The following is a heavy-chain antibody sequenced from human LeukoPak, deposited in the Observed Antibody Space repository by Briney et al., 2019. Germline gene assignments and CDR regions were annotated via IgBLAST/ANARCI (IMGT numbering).Heavy chain of an antibody. Sequence: GGSLRLSCAASGFTFSSYAMHWVRQAPGKGLEWVAFIRYDGSNKYYADSVKGRFTISRDNSKNTLYLQMNSLRAEDTAVYYCAKDTFYYDSSGYYFDYWGQGTLVTVSS. V-gene: IGHV3-30*02. CDR3: AKDTFYYDSSGYYFDY. CDR2: IRYDGSNK. CDR1: GFTFSSYA. D-gene: IGHD3-22*01. J-gene: IGHJ4*02.